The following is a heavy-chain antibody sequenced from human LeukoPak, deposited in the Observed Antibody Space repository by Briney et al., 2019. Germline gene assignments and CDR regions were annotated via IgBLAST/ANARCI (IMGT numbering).Heavy chain of an antibody. V-gene: IGHV3-53*01. Sequence: GGSLRLSCAASGFTVSTNYMTWVRQAPGKGLEWVSIIYNNGNTYYADSVKGRFTISRDNSKNTLYLRMDSLRAEDTAVYYCARELAYCSTNGCPLGYWGQGTLVTVSS. CDR1: GFTVSTNY. D-gene: IGHD2-2*01. J-gene: IGHJ4*02. CDR3: ARELAYCSTNGCPLGY. CDR2: IYNNGNT.